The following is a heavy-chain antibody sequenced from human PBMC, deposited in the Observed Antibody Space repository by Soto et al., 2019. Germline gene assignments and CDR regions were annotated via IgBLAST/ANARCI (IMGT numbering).Heavy chain of an antibody. V-gene: IGHV4-59*01. CDR3: ARGYCSSTSCYRAHWFDH. D-gene: IGHD2-2*01. CDR1: GGSISSYY. CDR2: IYYSGST. Sequence: PSETLSLTCTVSGGSISSYYWSWIRQTPGKGLEWIGYIYYSGSTNYNPSLKSRVTISVDTSKNQFSLKLSSVTAADTAVYYCARGYCSSTSCYRAHWFDHWGQGTLVTVSS. J-gene: IGHJ5*02.